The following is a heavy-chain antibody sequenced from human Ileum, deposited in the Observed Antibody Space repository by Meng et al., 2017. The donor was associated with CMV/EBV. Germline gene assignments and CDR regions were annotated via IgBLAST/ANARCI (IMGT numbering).Heavy chain of an antibody. Sequence: TCSSYAISWVRQAPGQGLEWMGGIIPILGIANYAQKFQGRVTITADKSTSTAYMELSSLRSEDTAVYYCARVPAATYNYYYYGMDVWGQGTTVTVSS. V-gene: IGHV1-69*10. J-gene: IGHJ6*02. CDR2: IIPILGIA. CDR1: TCSSYA. D-gene: IGHD2-2*01. CDR3: ARVPAATYNYYYYGMDV.